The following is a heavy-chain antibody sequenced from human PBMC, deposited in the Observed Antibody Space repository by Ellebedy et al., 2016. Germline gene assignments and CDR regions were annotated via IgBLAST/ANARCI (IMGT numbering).Heavy chain of an antibody. D-gene: IGHD1-26*01. CDR1: GDSITTNY. J-gene: IGHJ4*02. Sequence: GSLRLSCTVSGDSITTNYWNWVRQPPGTGPEWIGYIDHSGSTNSNPSLKSRVTISIDTSKNQFPLKLSSVTSADTAVYYCARSSGSYSFDYWGQGALVTVSS. CDR2: IDHSGST. V-gene: IGHV4-59*01. CDR3: ARSSGSYSFDY.